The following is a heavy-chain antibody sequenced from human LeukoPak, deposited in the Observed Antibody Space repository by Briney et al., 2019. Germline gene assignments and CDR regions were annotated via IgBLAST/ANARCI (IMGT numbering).Heavy chain of an antibody. CDR3: WRAADH. CDR1: GGSIRGGGYY. Sequence: PSETLSLTCSFSGGSIRGGGYYWGWVRQPPGKGLECIASLYSNGNTFYNPSLKSRVTISEETSKSQFSLKLRTVTAADTAVYFCWRAADHWGQGILVTVSS. J-gene: IGHJ4*02. CDR2: LYSNGNT. V-gene: IGHV4-39*01.